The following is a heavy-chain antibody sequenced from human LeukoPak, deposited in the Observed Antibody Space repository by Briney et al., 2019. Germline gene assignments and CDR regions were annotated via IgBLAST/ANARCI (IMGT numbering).Heavy chain of an antibody. J-gene: IGHJ4*02. CDR1: GSIFNDYY. V-gene: IGHV3-11*01. Sequence: GGPLRLSCAASGSIFNDYYMSWIRQAPGKGLEWVSYISSSGSTMYYTDSVKGRFTISRDNAKDSLYLQMNSLRAEDTAVHYCARDPGSGYEEHFDYWGQGTLVTVSS. CDR2: ISSSGSTM. D-gene: IGHD5-12*01. CDR3: ARDPGSGYEEHFDY.